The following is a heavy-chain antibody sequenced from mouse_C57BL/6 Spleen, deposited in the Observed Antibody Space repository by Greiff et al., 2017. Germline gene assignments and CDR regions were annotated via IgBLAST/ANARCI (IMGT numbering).Heavy chain of an antibody. D-gene: IGHD1-1*01. CDR1: GYSITSGYY. J-gene: IGHJ4*01. CDR2: ISYDGSN. V-gene: IGHV3-6*01. Sequence: VQLKESGPGLVKPSQSLSLTCSVTGYSITSGYYWNWIRQFPGNKLEWMGYISYDGSNNYNPSLKNPISITRDTSKNQFFLKLNSVATEDTDTYCCARGVTVVDGYAMDYWGQRASVTVSS. CDR3: ARGVTVVDGYAMDY.